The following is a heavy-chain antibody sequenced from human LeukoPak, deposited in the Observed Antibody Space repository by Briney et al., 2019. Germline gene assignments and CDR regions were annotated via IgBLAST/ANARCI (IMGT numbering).Heavy chain of an antibody. D-gene: IGHD1-26*01. CDR2: IYYSGST. CDR1: GGSISSGGYY. V-gene: IGHV4-31*03. Sequence: KSSETLSLTCTVSGGSISSGGYYWSWIRQHPGKGLEWIGYIYYSGSTYYNPSLKSRVTISVDTSKNQFSLELSSVTAADTAVYYCARALWGATNVFGAFDIWGQGTMVTVSS. J-gene: IGHJ3*02. CDR3: ARALWGATNVFGAFDI.